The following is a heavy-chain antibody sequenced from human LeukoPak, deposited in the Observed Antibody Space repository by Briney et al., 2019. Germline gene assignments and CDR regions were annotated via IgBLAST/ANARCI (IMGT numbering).Heavy chain of an antibody. CDR1: GFTFNSYA. CDR2: ISSNGGST. V-gene: IGHV3-64*01. D-gene: IGHD1-26*01. J-gene: IGHJ4*02. CDR3: ARVRGSYFFDF. Sequence: GGSLRLXCAASGFTFNSYAMYWVRQAPGKGLEYVSSISSNGGSTYYANSVKGRFTISRDNSKNTLSLQMGSLRPADMAVYYCARVRGSYFFDFWGQETLVTVSS.